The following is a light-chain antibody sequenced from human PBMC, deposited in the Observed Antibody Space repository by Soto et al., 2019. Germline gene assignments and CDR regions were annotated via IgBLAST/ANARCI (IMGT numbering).Light chain of an antibody. CDR1: QSVSSN. J-gene: IGKJ1*01. Sequence: EIRMSQSPATLSVSPGERATLSCRASQSVSSNLAWYQQKPGKGPRLLIYGASTRDTGIPARFSGSGSGTEFTLTISSLQSEDVAVYYCQEYNNWPRTFGQGTKVDIK. V-gene: IGKV3-15*01. CDR3: QEYNNWPRT. CDR2: GAS.